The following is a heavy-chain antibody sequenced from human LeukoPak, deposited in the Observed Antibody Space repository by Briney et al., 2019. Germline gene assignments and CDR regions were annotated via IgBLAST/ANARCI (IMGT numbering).Heavy chain of an antibody. CDR2: IYYSGST. Sequence: SETLSLTCTVSGGSISSSSYYWGWIRQPPGKGLEWIASIYYSGSTYYNPSLKSRVTISLDTSKNQFSLQLNSVTPEDTAVYYCARGPGMVRGVIVRYFDYWGQGTLVTVSS. CDR1: GGSISSSSYY. D-gene: IGHD3-10*01. CDR3: ARGPGMVRGVIVRYFDY. V-gene: IGHV4-39*01. J-gene: IGHJ4*02.